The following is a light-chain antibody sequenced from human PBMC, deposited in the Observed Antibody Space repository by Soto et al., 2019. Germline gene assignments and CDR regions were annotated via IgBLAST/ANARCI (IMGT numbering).Light chain of an antibody. CDR3: SSYTSSSTYV. Sequence: QSVLTQPASVSGSPGQSITISCTGSSSDVGGHNYVSWYQQHPGKAPKLMIYDVINRPSGVSIRFSGSKSGNTASLTISGLQAEDEADYYCSSYTSSSTYVFGSGTKLTVL. J-gene: IGLJ1*01. CDR1: SSDVGGHNY. CDR2: DVI. V-gene: IGLV2-14*01.